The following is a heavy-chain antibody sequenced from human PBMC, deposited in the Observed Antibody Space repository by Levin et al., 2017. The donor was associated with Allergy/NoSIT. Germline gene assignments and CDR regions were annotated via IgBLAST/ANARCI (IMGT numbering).Heavy chain of an antibody. D-gene: IGHD3-22*01. CDR3: ASRIYYFDSSDSRMDV. V-gene: IGHV3-66*01. Sequence: QTGESLKISCAASGFTVSSNYMSWVRQAPGKGLEFVSVIFGGGSRYYADSVKGRFTISRDNSKNTLYLQMNSLRAEDTAVYYCASRIYYFDSSDSRMDVWGQGTTVTVSS. CDR2: IFGGGSR. J-gene: IGHJ6*02. CDR1: GFTVSSNY.